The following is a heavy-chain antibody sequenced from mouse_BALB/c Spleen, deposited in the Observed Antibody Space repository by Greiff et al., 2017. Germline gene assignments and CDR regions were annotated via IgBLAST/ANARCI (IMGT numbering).Heavy chain of an antibody. Sequence: VKLMESGPGLVQPSQSLSITCTVSGFSLPSYGVHWVRQSPGKGLEWLGVIWSDGSTDNNAAFISSLSISKDNSKRQVFFKMNSLQANDTAIYYCARAGDNYEFAYWGQGTLVTVSA. J-gene: IGHJ3*01. D-gene: IGHD1-3*01. V-gene: IGHV2-2*02. CDR1: GFSLPSYG. CDR2: IWSDGST. CDR3: ARAGDNYEFAY.